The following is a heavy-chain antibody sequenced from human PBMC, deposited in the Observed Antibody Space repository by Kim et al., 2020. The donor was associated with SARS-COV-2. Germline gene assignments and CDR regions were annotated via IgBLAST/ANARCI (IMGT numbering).Heavy chain of an antibody. V-gene: IGHV5-10-1*01. CDR2: IDPSDSYT. Sequence: GESLKISCKGSGYSFTSYWISWVRQMPGKGLEWMGRIDPSDSYTNYSPSFQGHVTISADKSISTAYLQWSSLKASDTAMYYCARQIGGMVRGAPSTIDPWGQGTLVTVSS. CDR3: ARQIGGMVRGAPSTIDP. CDR1: GYSFTSYW. D-gene: IGHD3-10*01. J-gene: IGHJ5*02.